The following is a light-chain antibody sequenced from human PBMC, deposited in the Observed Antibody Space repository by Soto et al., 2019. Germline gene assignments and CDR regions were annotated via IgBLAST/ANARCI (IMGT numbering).Light chain of an antibody. CDR2: GAS. Sequence: EIVMTQSPVTLSVSPGESATLSCRASQSVSNNLAWYQQKPGQAPRLLIYGASTRATGIPARFSGSGSGTDFTLTISSLQSEDFAVYYCQQYNNWPETFGQGTKVEIK. V-gene: IGKV3-15*01. CDR3: QQYNNWPET. J-gene: IGKJ1*01. CDR1: QSVSNN.